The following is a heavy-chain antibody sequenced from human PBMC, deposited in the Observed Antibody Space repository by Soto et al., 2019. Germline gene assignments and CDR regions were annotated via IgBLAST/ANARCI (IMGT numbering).Heavy chain of an antibody. V-gene: IGHV4-59*01. D-gene: IGHD4-4*01. CDR2: IYYSGST. CDR1: GGSISSYY. CDR3: ARRSPGTVSYYCYGMDV. J-gene: IGHJ6*02. Sequence: TLSLTCTASGGSISSYYWSWIRQPPGKGLEWIGYIYYSGSTNYNPSLKSRVTISVDTSKNQFSLKLSSVTAADTAVYYCARRSPGTVSYYCYGMDVWGQGTTVTVSS.